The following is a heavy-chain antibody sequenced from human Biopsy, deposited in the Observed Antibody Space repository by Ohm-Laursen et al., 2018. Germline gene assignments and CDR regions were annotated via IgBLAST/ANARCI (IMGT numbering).Heavy chain of an antibody. CDR3: ARGVSGTPYHNYGLDV. V-gene: IGHV1-69*01. D-gene: IGHD3-10*01. Sequence: VSSVKVSCKASGGTFSSFAISWVRQAPGQGLEWMGGILPIFHTTSYAQKFQGRITITADEFPRTAYMELSSLRSEDTAVYYCARGVSGTPYHNYGLDVWGQGTTVTVSS. J-gene: IGHJ6*02. CDR2: ILPIFHTT. CDR1: GGTFSSFA.